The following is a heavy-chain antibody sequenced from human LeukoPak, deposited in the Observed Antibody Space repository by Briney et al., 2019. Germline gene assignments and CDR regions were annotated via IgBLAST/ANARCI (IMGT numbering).Heavy chain of an antibody. Sequence: SETLSLTCTVSGGSIGSYYWSWIRQPPGKGLEWIGYIYYSGSTNYNPSLKSRVTISVDTSKNQFSLKLSSVTAADTAVYYCARDLIGRGLDIWGQGTMVTVSS. CDR3: ARDLIGRGLDI. J-gene: IGHJ3*02. D-gene: IGHD2-15*01. CDR2: IYYSGST. V-gene: IGHV4-59*01. CDR1: GGSIGSYY.